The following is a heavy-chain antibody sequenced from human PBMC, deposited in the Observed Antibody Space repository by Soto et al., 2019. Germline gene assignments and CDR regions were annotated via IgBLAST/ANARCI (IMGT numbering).Heavy chain of an antibody. D-gene: IGHD6-19*01. CDR3: ARDMEVAGDPRFDP. J-gene: IGHJ5*02. V-gene: IGHV1-69*13. Sequence: SVKVSGKASGGTFSSYAISWVRQAPGQGLEWMGGIIPIFGTANYAQKFQGRVTITADESTSTAYMELSSLRSEDTAVYYCARDMEVAGDPRFDPWGQGTLVTVSS. CDR2: IIPIFGTA. CDR1: GGTFSSYA.